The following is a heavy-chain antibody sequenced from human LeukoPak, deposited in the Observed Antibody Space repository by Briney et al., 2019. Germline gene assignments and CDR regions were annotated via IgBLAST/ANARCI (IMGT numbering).Heavy chain of an antibody. CDR3: AREYGSGSYYNEGY. V-gene: IGHV3-30*04. Sequence: GGSLRLSCAASGFTFNNYAMHWVSQAPGKGMEWVAIISFDGSDKYYADSVKGRFTISRDNSKNTFYLQMNNLRAEDTAVYYCAREYGSGSYYNEGYWGQGTLVTVSS. CDR2: ISFDGSDK. J-gene: IGHJ4*02. CDR1: GFTFNNYA. D-gene: IGHD3-10*01.